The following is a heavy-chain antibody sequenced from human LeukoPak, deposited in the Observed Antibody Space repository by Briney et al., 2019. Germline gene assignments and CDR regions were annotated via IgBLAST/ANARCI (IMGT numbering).Heavy chain of an antibody. J-gene: IGHJ3*02. CDR2: INCNSGGT. Sequence: ASVKVSCKASAFTFTDYYMHWVRQAPGQGLEWMGYINCNSGGTNYAQKFQGRVTMTRDTSISTAYMELSWLRSDDTAVFYCARTKGTSYYDNSGYGAFDIRGQGTMVTVSS. V-gene: IGHV1-2*02. CDR1: AFTFTDYY. CDR3: ARTKGTSYYDNSGYGAFDI. D-gene: IGHD3-22*01.